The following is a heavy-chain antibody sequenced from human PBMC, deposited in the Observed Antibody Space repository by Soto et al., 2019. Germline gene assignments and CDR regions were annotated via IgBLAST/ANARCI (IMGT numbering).Heavy chain of an antibody. J-gene: IGHJ4*02. D-gene: IGHD6-13*01. V-gene: IGHV1-18*01. CDR3: ARESIAAAGTKDY. Sequence: QVQLVQSGAELKKPGASVKVSCKASGYTFTSYGISWVRQAPGQGLEWMGWISAYNGNTNYAQKPQGRVTRTPDTSTSTAYMELRGVRSDDTAVYYCARESIAAAGTKDYWGQGTLVTVSS. CDR1: GYTFTSYG. CDR2: ISAYNGNT.